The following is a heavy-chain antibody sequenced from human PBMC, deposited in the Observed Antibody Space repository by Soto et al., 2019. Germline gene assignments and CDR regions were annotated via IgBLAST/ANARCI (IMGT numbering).Heavy chain of an antibody. CDR2: IKSTVDSGTT. J-gene: IGHJ6*04. CDR1: GFTFNNAW. CDR3: TISRCGARAYYYYYSMDV. D-gene: IGHD6-6*01. Sequence: EVQLVESGGGLVKSGGSLRLSCAASGFTFNNAWMSWVRQAPGKGLEWVGRIKSTVDSGTTDYAAPVKGRFTISRDDLRNTLDLQMNSLKTEETGVYYYTISRCGARAYYYYYSMDVWGEGATVTGST. V-gene: IGHV3-15*01.